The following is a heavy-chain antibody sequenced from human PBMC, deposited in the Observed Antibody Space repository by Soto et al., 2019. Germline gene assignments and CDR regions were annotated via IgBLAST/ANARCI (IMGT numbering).Heavy chain of an antibody. V-gene: IGHV3-33*06. J-gene: IGHJ6*02. CDR2: IWYDGSNK. CDR3: AKGPTIFGVVISFDYYYGMYV. Sequence: GGSLRLSCAASGFTFSSYGMHWVRQAPGKGLEWVAVIWYDGSNKYYTDSVKGRFTISRDNSKSTLYLQMNGLRAEDTAVYYCAKGPTIFGVVISFDYYYGMYVWGQGTTVTVSS. D-gene: IGHD3-3*01. CDR1: GFTFSSYG.